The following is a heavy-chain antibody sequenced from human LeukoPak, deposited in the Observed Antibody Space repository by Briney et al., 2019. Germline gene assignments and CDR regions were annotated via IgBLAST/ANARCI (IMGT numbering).Heavy chain of an antibody. CDR3: ARGGGLDV. D-gene: IGHD3-16*01. CDR2: INHNGNVN. J-gene: IGHJ6*02. Sequence: GGSLRLSCAVSGFTFSSYWMNWARQAPGKGLEWVASINHNGNVNYYVDSVKGRFTISRDNAKNSLYLQMSNLRAEDTAVYFCARGGGLDVWGQGATVTVSS. V-gene: IGHV3-7*03. CDR1: GFTFSSYW.